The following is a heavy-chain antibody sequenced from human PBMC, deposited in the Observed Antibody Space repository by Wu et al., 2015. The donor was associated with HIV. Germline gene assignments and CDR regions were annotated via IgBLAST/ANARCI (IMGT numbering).Heavy chain of an antibody. CDR3: VRTSYSALNGDSYDV. D-gene: IGHD2-15*01. J-gene: IGHJ3*01. Sequence: QVQLVQSGAEVKKPGASVKVSCTASGYSFPKYGITWVRQAPGQGLEWMGWISAHNGHTDHAQKVLGRVTLTTEMSTNTANMELRGLTFDDTAVYFCVRTSYSALNGDSYDVWGQGTKVTVSS. V-gene: IGHV1-18*01. CDR2: ISAHNGHT. CDR1: GYSFPKYG.